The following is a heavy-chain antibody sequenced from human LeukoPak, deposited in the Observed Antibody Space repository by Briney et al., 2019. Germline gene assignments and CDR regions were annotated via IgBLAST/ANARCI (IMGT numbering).Heavy chain of an antibody. Sequence: GGSLRLSCAASEFTLSSYGMHWVRQAPGKGLEWVAFIRYDGSNKYYADSVKGRFTISRDNSKNTLDLQMNSLRAEDTAVYYCARQYSGSYYYYFDYWGQGTLVTVSS. CDR2: IRYDGSNK. J-gene: IGHJ4*02. V-gene: IGHV3-30*02. CDR1: EFTLSSYG. D-gene: IGHD1-26*01. CDR3: ARQYSGSYYYYFDY.